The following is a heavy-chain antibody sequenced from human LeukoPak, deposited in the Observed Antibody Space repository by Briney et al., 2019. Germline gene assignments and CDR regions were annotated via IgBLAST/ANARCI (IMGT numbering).Heavy chain of an antibody. CDR2: ITGSGGST. J-gene: IGHJ4*02. V-gene: IGHV3-23*01. CDR1: GFTFSSYA. CDR3: AKVGGPFDY. Sequence: RSGGSLRLSCAASGFTFSSYATSWVRQAPGKGLEWVSAITGSGGSTYYADSVKGRFTISRDNSKNTLYLQMNSLRAEDTAVYYCAKVGGPFDYWGQGTLVTVSS. D-gene: IGHD3-16*01.